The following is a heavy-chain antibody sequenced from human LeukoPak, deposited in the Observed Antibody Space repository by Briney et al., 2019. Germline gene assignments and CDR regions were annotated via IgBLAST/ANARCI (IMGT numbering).Heavy chain of an antibody. D-gene: IGHD1-26*01. CDR1: GYTFSSHG. CDR3: ARHLGGRPFDY. V-gene: IGHV1-18*01. CDR2: ISAHNGNT. J-gene: IGHJ4*02. Sequence: ASVKVSCKASGYTFSSHGISWLRQAPGQGHEWLGWISAHNGNTNYPQKLQGRVTMTTDTSTTTAYMELRSLRSDDTAVYYCARHLGGRPFDYWGQGTLVTVSS.